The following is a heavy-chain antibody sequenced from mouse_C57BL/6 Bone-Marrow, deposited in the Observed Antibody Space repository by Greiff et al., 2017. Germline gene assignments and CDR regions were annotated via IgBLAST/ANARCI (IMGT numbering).Heavy chain of an antibody. CDR1: GSSITSGYY. Sequence: VQLKESGPGLVKPSQSLSLTCSVTGSSITSGYYWNWIRQFPGNKLEWMGYISYDGSNNYNPSLKNRISITRDTSKNQFFLKLNSVTTEDTATYYCASPGLDYWGQGTTLTGSS. V-gene: IGHV3-6*01. CDR3: ASPGLDY. J-gene: IGHJ2*01. CDR2: ISYDGSN.